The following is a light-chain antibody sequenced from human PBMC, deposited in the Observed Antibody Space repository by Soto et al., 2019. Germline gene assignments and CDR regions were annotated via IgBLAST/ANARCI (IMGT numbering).Light chain of an antibody. CDR3: SSYTSSSTLV. V-gene: IGLV2-14*01. CDR1: SSDVGAYNY. CDR2: EVS. J-gene: IGLJ2*01. Sequence: QSALTQPASVSGSPGQSITISCTGTSSDVGAYNYVSWYQQHPGKAPKLMIYEVSNRPSGVSNRFSGSKSGNTASLTISGLLAEYEADYYCSSYTSSSTLVFGGGTKLTVL.